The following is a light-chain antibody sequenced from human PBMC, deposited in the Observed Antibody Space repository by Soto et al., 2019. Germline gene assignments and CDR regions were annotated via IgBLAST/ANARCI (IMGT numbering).Light chain of an antibody. J-gene: IGLJ2*01. CDR1: SSDVGNYNL. CDR2: EGS. V-gene: IGLV2-23*03. Sequence: QSALTQPASVSGSPGQSITISCTGTSSDVGNYNLVSWYQQFPGKAPKLIIYEGSRRPSGVSNRFSGSKSGNTAYLTISGLQAEDEADYYCCSYAGSFTFDVFGGGTKLTVL. CDR3: CSYAGSFTFDV.